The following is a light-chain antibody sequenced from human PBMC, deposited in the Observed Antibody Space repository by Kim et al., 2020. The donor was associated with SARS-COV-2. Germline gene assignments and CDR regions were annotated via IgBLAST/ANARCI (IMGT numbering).Light chain of an antibody. CDR1: QSISTI. CDR3: QQYINWPPT. Sequence: VSPGESATLSCRASQSISTILAWYQQKPGQAPRLLIYGASTRATGIPARFSGSGSGTEFTLIISSLQSEDFAVYYCQQYINWPPTFGQGTKVGIK. CDR2: GAS. J-gene: IGKJ1*01. V-gene: IGKV3-15*01.